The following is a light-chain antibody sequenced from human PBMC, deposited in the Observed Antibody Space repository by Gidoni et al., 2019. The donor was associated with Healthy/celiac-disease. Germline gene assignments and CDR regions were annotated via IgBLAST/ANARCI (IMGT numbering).Light chain of an antibody. CDR1: QSISSW. V-gene: IGKV1-5*03. Sequence: DIQMTQSPSTLSASVGDRVTITCRASQSISSWLAWYQQKPGKAPKVLIYKASSLESGVPSRFSGSGSGTEFTLTISSLQPDHFATYHCQQYKSYWTFGQXTKVEIK. CDR2: KAS. J-gene: IGKJ1*01. CDR3: QQYKSYWT.